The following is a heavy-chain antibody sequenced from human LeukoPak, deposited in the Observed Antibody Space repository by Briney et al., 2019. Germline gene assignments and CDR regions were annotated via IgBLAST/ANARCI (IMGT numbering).Heavy chain of an antibody. Sequence: SETLSLTCTVSGVSISSSNSYWGWIRQPPGKGLEWIGSIYYSGNTYYNASLKSQVSISIDTSKNQFSLRLTSVTAADTAVYYCARDRNSGWGSNFDYWGQGTLVTVSS. J-gene: IGHJ4*02. CDR2: IYYSGNT. D-gene: IGHD6-25*01. CDR1: GVSISSSNSY. V-gene: IGHV4-39*07. CDR3: ARDRNSGWGSNFDY.